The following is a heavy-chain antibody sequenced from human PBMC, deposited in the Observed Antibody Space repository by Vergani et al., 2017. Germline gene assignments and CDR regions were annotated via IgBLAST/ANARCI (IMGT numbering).Heavy chain of an antibody. CDR3: TTDLATPSPPDGRDYFDH. J-gene: IGHJ4*02. Sequence: EVQLVESGGGLVKSGGSLRLSCVASGFTFTDAWMSWVRQAPGKGLEWIGHIRNKANSYTTEYAPSVKGRFIISRDDSRNKFYLDVISLETEDTAVYYCTTDLATPSPPDGRDYFDHWGQGTLVTVSS. CDR2: IRNKANSYTT. D-gene: IGHD2-21*01. V-gene: IGHV3-15*05. CDR1: GFTFTDAW.